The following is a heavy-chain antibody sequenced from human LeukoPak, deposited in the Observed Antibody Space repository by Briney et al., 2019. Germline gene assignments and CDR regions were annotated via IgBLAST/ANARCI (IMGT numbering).Heavy chain of an antibody. CDR1: GFTFSSYD. Sequence: PGGSLRLSCAASGFTFSSYDMHWVRQATGKGLEWVSAIGTAGDTYYPGSVKGRFTISRENAKNSLYLQMNSLRAGDTAAYYCARGGSYSQPHDAFDIWGQGTMVTVSS. V-gene: IGHV3-13*01. J-gene: IGHJ3*02. D-gene: IGHD3-10*01. CDR2: IGTAGDT. CDR3: ARGGSYSQPHDAFDI.